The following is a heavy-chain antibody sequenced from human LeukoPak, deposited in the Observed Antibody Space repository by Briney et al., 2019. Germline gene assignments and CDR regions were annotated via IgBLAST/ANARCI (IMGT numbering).Heavy chain of an antibody. CDR3: ARRVGRYFGERAYYYNYMDV. J-gene: IGHJ6*03. CDR2: INHSGSS. V-gene: IGHV4-34*01. CDR1: GGSFSGYY. D-gene: IGHD3-10*01. Sequence: SETLSLTCAVYGGSFSGYYWSWIRQPPGRGLEWIGEINHSGSSKYIPSLKSRVTISVDTSKNQFSLKLSSVTAADTAVYYCARRVGRYFGERAYYYNYMDVWAKGTTVTISS.